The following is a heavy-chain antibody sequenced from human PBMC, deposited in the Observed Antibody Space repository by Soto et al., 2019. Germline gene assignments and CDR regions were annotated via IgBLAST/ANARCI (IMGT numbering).Heavy chain of an antibody. CDR3: ATAGQFRFDN. Sequence: EVQLVESGGGLFQPGGSLRLSCEASGFTFSTYWMHWVRQAQGQGLVWLSRINADGRTTNYPDSVRGRFTISRDNAKNTLFLQVNSLRAEDTAVYYCATAGQFRFDNWGQGALVTVSS. V-gene: IGHV3-74*01. CDR1: GFTFSTYW. D-gene: IGHD2-21*01. J-gene: IGHJ4*02. CDR2: INADGRTT.